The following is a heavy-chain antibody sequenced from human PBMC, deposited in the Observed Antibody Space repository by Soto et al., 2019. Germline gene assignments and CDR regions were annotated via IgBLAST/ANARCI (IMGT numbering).Heavy chain of an antibody. J-gene: IGHJ4*02. V-gene: IGHV4-39*01. D-gene: IGHD5-12*01. Sequence: SETLSLTCTVSGGSISSSSYYWGWIRQPPGKGLEWIGSIYYSGSTYYNPSLKGRVTISVDTSKNQFSLKLSSVTAADTAVYYCARPTEMATIMGFDYWGQGTLVTVSS. CDR1: GGSISSSSYY. CDR2: IYYSGST. CDR3: ARPTEMATIMGFDY.